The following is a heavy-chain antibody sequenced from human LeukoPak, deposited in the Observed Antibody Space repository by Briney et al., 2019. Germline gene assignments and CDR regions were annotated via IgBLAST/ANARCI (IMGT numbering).Heavy chain of an antibody. CDR3: ATECRRGSCNHDY. CDR1: GYSISSGYY. D-gene: IGHD2-15*01. V-gene: IGHV4-38-2*02. CDR2: MYHSGNT. Sequence: PSETLSLTCAVSGYSISSGYYWGWVRQPPGKGLEWIGSMYHSGNTYYNPSLKSRVTISVDTSKNQFSLKLSSVTAADTAVYYCATECRRGSCNHDYWGQGTPVTVSS. J-gene: IGHJ4*02.